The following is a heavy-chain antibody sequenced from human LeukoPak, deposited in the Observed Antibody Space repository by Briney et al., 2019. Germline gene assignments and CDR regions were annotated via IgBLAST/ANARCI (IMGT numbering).Heavy chain of an antibody. J-gene: IGHJ5*02. Sequence: PGGSLSLSCAASGFTFSSYAMSWVRQAPGKGLEWVSAISGSGGSTYYADSVKGRFTISRDNSKNTLYLQMNSLRAEDTAVYYCAKDRAAAGTRWFDPWGQGTLVTVSS. CDR1: GFTFSSYA. V-gene: IGHV3-23*01. D-gene: IGHD6-13*01. CDR3: AKDRAAAGTRWFDP. CDR2: ISGSGGST.